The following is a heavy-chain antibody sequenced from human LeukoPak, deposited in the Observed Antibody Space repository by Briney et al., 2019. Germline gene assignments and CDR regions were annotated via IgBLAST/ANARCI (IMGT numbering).Heavy chain of an antibody. Sequence: SGPTLVKPTQTLTLTCTFSGFSLGTSGVGVGWIRQPPGKALEWLALIYWDDDKRYSPSLKSRLTITKDTSKNQVVLTMTNMDPVDTATYYCARSYYYGSGSYYNPLDYWGQGTLVTVSS. CDR2: IYWDDDK. D-gene: IGHD3-10*01. J-gene: IGHJ4*02. CDR3: ARSYYYGSGSYYNPLDY. V-gene: IGHV2-5*02. CDR1: GFSLGTSGVG.